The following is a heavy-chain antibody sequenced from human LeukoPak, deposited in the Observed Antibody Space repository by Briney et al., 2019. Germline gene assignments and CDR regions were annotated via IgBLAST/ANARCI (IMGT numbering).Heavy chain of an antibody. V-gene: IGHV1-46*01. D-gene: IGHD2-15*01. CDR3: ARGLGYCSGGSCYSRDY. J-gene: IGHJ4*02. CDR2: INPSGGST. CDR1: GYTFTSYY. Sequence: ASVKVSCKASGYTFTSYYMLWVRQAPGQGLEWMGIINPSGGSTSYAQKFQGRVTMTRDTSTSTVYMELSSLRSEDTAVYYCARGLGYCSGGSCYSRDYWGQGTLVTVSS.